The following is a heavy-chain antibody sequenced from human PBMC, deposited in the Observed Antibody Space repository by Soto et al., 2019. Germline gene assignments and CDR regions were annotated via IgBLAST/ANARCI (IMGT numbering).Heavy chain of an antibody. CDR1: RFTFSNYW. V-gene: IGHV3-7*01. J-gene: IGHJ4*02. Sequence: EVQLVESGGGLVQPGGSLRLSCAASRFTFSNYWMSWVRQAPGKGLEWVANIKQDGTGKYYADSVRGRFTISRDNAKNSQYLQMNNLRAEDTAVYYCARDDLDYWGQGTLVTVSS. CDR3: ARDDLDY. CDR2: IKQDGTGK.